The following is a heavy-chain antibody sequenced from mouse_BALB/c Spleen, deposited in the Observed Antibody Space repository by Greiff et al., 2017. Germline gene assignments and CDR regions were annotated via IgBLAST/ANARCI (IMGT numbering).Heavy chain of an antibody. Sequence: EVKLVESGGGLVKLGGSLKLSCAASGFTFSSYYMSWVRQTPEKRLELVAAINSNGGSTYYPDTVKGRFTISRDNAKNTLYLQMSSLKSEDTALYYCAKVITTVVDWYFDVWGAGTTVTVSS. V-gene: IGHV5-6-2*01. CDR2: INSNGGST. CDR1: GFTFSSYY. J-gene: IGHJ1*01. CDR3: AKVITTVVDWYFDV. D-gene: IGHD1-1*01.